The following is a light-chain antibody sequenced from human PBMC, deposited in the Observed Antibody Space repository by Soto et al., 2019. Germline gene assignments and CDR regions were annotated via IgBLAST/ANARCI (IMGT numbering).Light chain of an antibody. V-gene: IGKV3D-7*01. CDR2: GAP. CDR3: QQYNSYPLT. J-gene: IGKJ4*01. CDR1: QSVSNNY. Sequence: LVLTLSPGTLSLTPGDRATLSCGASQSVSNNYLAWYQQKPGQAPTLLISGAPTRATGIPARFSGSGSGTEFTLTISSLQPDDFATYYCQQYNSYPLTFGGGTKVDI.